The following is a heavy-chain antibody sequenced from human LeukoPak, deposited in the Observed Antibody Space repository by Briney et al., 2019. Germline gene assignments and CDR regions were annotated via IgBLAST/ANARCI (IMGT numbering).Heavy chain of an antibody. D-gene: IGHD6-25*01. CDR1: GFTFSNYA. CDR3: AGQGGLGGDY. J-gene: IGHJ4*02. Sequence: GGSQRLSCAASGFTFSNYAMSWVRQAPGKGLEWVSAISESGDHTKCADSVKGRFTISRDNAKNSLYLQMNSLRAEDTAVYYCAGQGGLGGDYWGQGTLVTVSS. CDR2: ISESGDHT. V-gene: IGHV3-23*01.